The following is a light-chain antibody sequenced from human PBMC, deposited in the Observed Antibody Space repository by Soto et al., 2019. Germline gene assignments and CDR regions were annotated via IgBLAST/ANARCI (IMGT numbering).Light chain of an antibody. Sequence: DIQMTQSPSTLSASVGDRVTITCRASQSISSWLAWYQQKPGKAPKLLIYDASSLESGVPSRFSGSGSGTEFTLTFSSLQPDDFATYYCQQYNSYWTSGQGTKVDIK. J-gene: IGKJ1*01. CDR1: QSISSW. CDR2: DAS. V-gene: IGKV1-5*01. CDR3: QQYNSYWT.